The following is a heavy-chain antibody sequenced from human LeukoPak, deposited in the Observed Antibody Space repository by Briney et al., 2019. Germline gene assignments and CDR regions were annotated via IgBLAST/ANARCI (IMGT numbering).Heavy chain of an antibody. CDR3: ARGGAGYYYGSGSYYYYYYGMDV. CDR2: INTNTGNP. Sequence: ASVKVSCKASGYTFTSYAMNWVRQAPGQGLEWMGWINTNTGNPTYAQGFTGRFVFSLGTSVSTAYLQISSLKAEDTAVYYCARGGAGYYYGSGSYYYYYYGMDVWGQGTTVTVSS. J-gene: IGHJ6*02. V-gene: IGHV7-4-1*02. CDR1: GYTFTSYA. D-gene: IGHD3-10*01.